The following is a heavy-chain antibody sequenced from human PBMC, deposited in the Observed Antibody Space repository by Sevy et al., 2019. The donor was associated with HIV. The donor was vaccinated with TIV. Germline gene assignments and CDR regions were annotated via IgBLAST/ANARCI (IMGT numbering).Heavy chain of an antibody. CDR1: GGSISSSSYY. CDR2: ICYSGSS. D-gene: IGHD4-17*01. Sequence: SETLSLTCSVSGGSISSSSYYWGWIRQPPGKGLEWIGNICYSGSSYYNPSLNSRVTISVVTSKNQFSLKLTSVTAADTAVYYCAGFEYGDYTNLYDPWGQGTLVTVSS. J-gene: IGHJ5*02. CDR3: AGFEYGDYTNLYDP. V-gene: IGHV4-39*01.